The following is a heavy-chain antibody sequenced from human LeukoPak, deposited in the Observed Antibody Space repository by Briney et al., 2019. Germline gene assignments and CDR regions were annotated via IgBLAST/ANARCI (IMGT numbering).Heavy chain of an antibody. Sequence: SETLSLTCTVSGGSISSYYWSWIRQPPGKGLEWIGYIYYSGSTNYNPSLKSRVTISVDTSKNQFSLKLSSVTAADTAVYYCARGRPEVCYWFDPWGQGTLVTVSS. D-gene: IGHD3-16*01. J-gene: IGHJ5*02. V-gene: IGHV4-59*01. CDR3: ARGRPEVCYWFDP. CDR1: GGSISSYY. CDR2: IYYSGST.